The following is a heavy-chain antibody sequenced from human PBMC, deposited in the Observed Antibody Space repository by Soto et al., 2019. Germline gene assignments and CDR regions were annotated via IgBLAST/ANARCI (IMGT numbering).Heavy chain of an antibody. D-gene: IGHD3-3*01. CDR1: GNSIKNNW. V-gene: IGHV4-4*02. CDR2: IYQTGTI. Sequence: SATLALTCVVSGNSIKNNWWSWVRQPPGEGVGWVGEIYQTGTINYNPSLRSRVTISVDKSKNQLSLKVDSVTAADTAVYYCVRGNDNNDFWNKWSLEPWGQGTLVTVS. J-gene: IGHJ5*02. CDR3: VRGNDNNDFWNKWSLEP.